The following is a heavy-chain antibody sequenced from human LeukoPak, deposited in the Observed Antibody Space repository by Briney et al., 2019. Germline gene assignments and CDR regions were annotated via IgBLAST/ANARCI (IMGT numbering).Heavy chain of an antibody. Sequence: GGSLRLSCAAPGFTFSSYGMHWVRQAPGKGLEWVAVIWYDGSNKYYADSVKGRFTISRDNSKNTLYLQMNSLRAEDTAVYYCARAQPSIVVVPAAIRSRWHYGSGTYMDVWGQGTTVTVSS. J-gene: IGHJ6*02. V-gene: IGHV3-33*01. D-gene: IGHD2-2*01. CDR1: GFTFSSYG. CDR2: IWYDGSNK. CDR3: ARAQPSIVVVPAAIRSRWHYGSGTYMDV.